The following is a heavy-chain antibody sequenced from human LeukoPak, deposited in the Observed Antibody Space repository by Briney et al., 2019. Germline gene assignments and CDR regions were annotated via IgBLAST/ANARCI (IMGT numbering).Heavy chain of an antibody. CDR1: GFTLSSYE. J-gene: IGHJ4*02. CDR3: VLTGYSFDY. D-gene: IGHD3-9*01. Sequence: GGSLRLSCAASGFTLSSYEMNWVRQAPGKGLEWVSYISSSGSTIYYADSVKGRFTISRDNAKNSLYLQMNSLRAEDTAVYYCVLTGYSFDYWGQGTLVTVSS. V-gene: IGHV3-48*03. CDR2: ISSSGSTI.